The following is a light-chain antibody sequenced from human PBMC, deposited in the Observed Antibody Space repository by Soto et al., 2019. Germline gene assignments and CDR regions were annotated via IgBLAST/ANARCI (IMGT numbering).Light chain of an antibody. J-gene: IGLJ2*01. Sequence: NFMLTQPHSVSEYPGKTVTISCTRSSGSIDSNDVQWYQQRPGSAPTTVIYENNQRPSGVPDRFSGSTDGSSNSASLTISGLQTEDEADDYCQSYDSSTVVFGGGTKLTVL. CDR1: SGSIDSND. V-gene: IGLV6-57*04. CDR2: ENN. CDR3: QSYDSSTVV.